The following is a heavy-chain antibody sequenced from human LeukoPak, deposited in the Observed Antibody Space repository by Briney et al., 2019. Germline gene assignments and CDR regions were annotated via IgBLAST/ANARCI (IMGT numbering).Heavy chain of an antibody. D-gene: IGHD6-6*01. Sequence: SETLSLTCTVSGGSISSYYWSWIRQPPGKGLEWIGYIYYSGSTNYNPSLKSRVTISVDTSKNQFSLKLSSVTAADTAVYYCARDVGEYSSSPFDYWGQGTLVTVSS. CDR1: GGSISSYY. CDR2: IYYSGST. CDR3: ARDVGEYSSSPFDY. V-gene: IGHV4-59*12. J-gene: IGHJ4*02.